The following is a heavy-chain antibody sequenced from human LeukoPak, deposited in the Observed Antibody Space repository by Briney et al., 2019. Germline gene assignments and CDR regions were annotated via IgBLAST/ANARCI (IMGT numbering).Heavy chain of an antibody. V-gene: IGHV3-23*01. CDR1: GFTFSSYA. J-gene: IGHJ4*02. CDR3: AKDGIAVAGTRRGYYFDY. D-gene: IGHD6-19*01. Sequence: GGSLRLSCAASGFTFSSYAMSWVRQAPGKGLKWVSAISGSGGSTYYADSVKGRFTISRDNSKNTLYLQMNSLRAEDTAVYYCAKDGIAVAGTRRGYYFDYWGQETLVTVSS. CDR2: ISGSGGST.